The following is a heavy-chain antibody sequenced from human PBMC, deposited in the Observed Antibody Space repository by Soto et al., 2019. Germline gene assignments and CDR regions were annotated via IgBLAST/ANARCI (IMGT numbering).Heavy chain of an antibody. Sequence: QVQLVESGGGVVQPGRSLRLSCAASGFTFSSYAMHWVRQAPGKGLEWVAVISYDGSNKYYADSVKGRFTISRDNSKNTLYLQMISLRAEDTAVYYCARKRIAAAACDYWGQGTLVTVSS. CDR1: GFTFSSYA. J-gene: IGHJ4*02. CDR2: ISYDGSNK. V-gene: IGHV3-30-3*01. D-gene: IGHD6-13*01. CDR3: ARKRIAAAACDY.